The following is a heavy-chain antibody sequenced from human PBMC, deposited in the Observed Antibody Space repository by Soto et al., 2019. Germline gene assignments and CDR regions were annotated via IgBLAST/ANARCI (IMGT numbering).Heavy chain of an antibody. J-gene: IGHJ5*02. CDR1: GGSISSGDYY. V-gene: IGHV4-30-4*01. Sequence: PSETLSLTCTVSGGSISSGDYYWSWIRQPPGKGLEWIGYIYCSGSTYYNPSLKSRVTISVDTSKNQFSLKLSSVTAADTAVYYCARGGTDIVDRRADWFDPWGQGTLVTVSS. CDR3: ARGGTDIVDRRADWFDP. CDR2: IYCSGST. D-gene: IGHD2-15*01.